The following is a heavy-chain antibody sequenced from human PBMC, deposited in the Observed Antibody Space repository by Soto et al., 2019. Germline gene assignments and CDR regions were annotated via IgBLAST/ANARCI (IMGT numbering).Heavy chain of an antibody. D-gene: IGHD2-8*02. J-gene: IGHJ5*02. CDR3: ARVAGIVLVPTKHPLGAALDL. CDR2: ITPIFGRT. CDR1: GGTFNSYT. V-gene: IGHV1-69*13. Sequence: ASVKVSCKASGGTFNSYTINWVRQAPGQGLEWMGGITPIFGRTNYAQKFQDRVTITADESTNTAYMQLRDLTSDDTAVYYCARVAGIVLVPTKHPLGAALDLWGKGXLVTVSS.